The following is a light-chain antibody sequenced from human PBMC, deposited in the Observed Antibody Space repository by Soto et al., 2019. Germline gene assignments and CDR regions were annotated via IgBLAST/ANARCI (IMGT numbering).Light chain of an antibody. CDR1: SSDVGGYNY. CDR2: EVS. CDR3: SSYTSSITLVV. Sequence: QSVLTQPASVSGSPGQSITISCTGTSSDVGGYNYVSWYQQHPGKAPKLMIFEVSNRPSGVSNRFSGSKSGNTASLTISGRQAEDEADYYCSSYTSSITLVVFGGGTKVTVL. V-gene: IGLV2-14*01. J-gene: IGLJ2*01.